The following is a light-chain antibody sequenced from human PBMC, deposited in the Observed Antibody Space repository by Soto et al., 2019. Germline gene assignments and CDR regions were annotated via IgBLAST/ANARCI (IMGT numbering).Light chain of an antibody. CDR1: QSISGW. CDR2: KAS. V-gene: IGKV1-5*03. Sequence: DIQMTQSPSTLSASVGDRVTITCRAGQSISGWLAWYQQKPGKAPNLLIYKASSLKSRVPSRFSGSESGTEYTLTISSLQPDDFATYYCQQYNSYPLTFGGGTKVEI. CDR3: QQYNSYPLT. J-gene: IGKJ4*01.